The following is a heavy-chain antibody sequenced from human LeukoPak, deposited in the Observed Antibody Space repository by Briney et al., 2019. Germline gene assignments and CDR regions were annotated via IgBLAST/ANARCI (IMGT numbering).Heavy chain of an antibody. V-gene: IGHV3-30*18. Sequence: GGSLRLSCAASGFTFSSYGMHWVRQAPGKGLEWVAVISYDGSNKYFADSVKGRFTISRDNSKNTLYLQMNSLRAEDTAVYYCAKDFLGSSRAFDIWGQGTMVTVSA. D-gene: IGHD2-2*01. CDR3: AKDFLGSSRAFDI. CDR2: ISYDGSNK. J-gene: IGHJ3*02. CDR1: GFTFSSYG.